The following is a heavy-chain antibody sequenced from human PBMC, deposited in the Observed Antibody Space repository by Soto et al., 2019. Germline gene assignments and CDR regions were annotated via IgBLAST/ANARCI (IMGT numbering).Heavy chain of an antibody. CDR2: IPSRGRP. V-gene: IGHV4-30-4*01. Sequence: QVQLRESGPGLVKPSQTLSLTCSVSGASVAGGSYYWSWVRQPPGKGLEWLGYIPSRGRPFYNPSLTSRGTISADTSKNQLSLQLTSVTAADTAVYYCARDTYSGYDFGLWGQGTLVTVSS. CDR1: GASVAGGSYY. D-gene: IGHD5-12*01. J-gene: IGHJ5*02. CDR3: ARDTYSGYDFGL.